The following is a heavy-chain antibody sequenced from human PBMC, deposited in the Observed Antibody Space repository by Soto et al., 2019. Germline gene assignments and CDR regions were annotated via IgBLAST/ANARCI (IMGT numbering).Heavy chain of an antibody. D-gene: IGHD4-4*01. CDR1: GFTFSDSW. CDR3: VRGSSNYAS. J-gene: IGHJ5*02. CDR2: IKPDESEK. Sequence: EVQLVESGGGLVQPGGSLRLSCTASGFTFSDSWMTWVRQAPGKGLEWVARIKPDESEKKYADSVKGRFSISRDNAKNSMYLPMHSLRGEDTAVYYCVRGSSNYASWGQGTLVTVSS. V-gene: IGHV3-7*01.